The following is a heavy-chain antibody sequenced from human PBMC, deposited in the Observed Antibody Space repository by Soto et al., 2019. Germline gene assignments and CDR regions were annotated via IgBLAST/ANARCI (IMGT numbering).Heavy chain of an antibody. V-gene: IGHV3-21*01. Sequence: EVQLVESGGGLVKPGGSLRLSCAASGFTFSSYNMNWVRQAPGKGLEWVSSLSSSSSYIYYADSVKGRFTISRANAKNSLYLQKNSLRAEDTAVYYCAGGGIMYGDYRSMDVWGKGTTVTVSS. D-gene: IGHD4-17*01. CDR2: LSSSSSYI. J-gene: IGHJ6*03. CDR3: AGGGIMYGDYRSMDV. CDR1: GFTFSSYN.